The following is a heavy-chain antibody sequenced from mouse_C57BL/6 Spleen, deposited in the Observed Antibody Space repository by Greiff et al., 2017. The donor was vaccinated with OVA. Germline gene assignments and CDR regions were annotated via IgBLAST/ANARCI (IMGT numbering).Heavy chain of an antibody. D-gene: IGHD1-1*01. CDR2: ISSGSSTI. V-gene: IGHV5-17*01. CDR1: GFTFSDYG. Sequence: EVNVVESGGGLVKPGGSLKLSCAASGFTFSDYGMHWVRQAPEKGLEWVAYISSGSSTIYYADTVKGRFTISRDNAKNTLFLQMTSLRSEDTAMYYCARSTTVVAGDAMDYWGQGTSVTVSS. CDR3: ARSTTVVAGDAMDY. J-gene: IGHJ4*01.